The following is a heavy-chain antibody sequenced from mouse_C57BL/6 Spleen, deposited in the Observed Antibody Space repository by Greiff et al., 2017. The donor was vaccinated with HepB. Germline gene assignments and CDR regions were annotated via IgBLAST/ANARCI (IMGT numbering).Heavy chain of an antibody. CDR3: ARDLLDGGYFDV. CDR2: ISDGGSYT. J-gene: IGHJ1*03. V-gene: IGHV5-4*01. Sequence: EVQRVESGGGLVKPGGSLKLSCAASGFTFSSYAMSWVRQTPEKRLEWVATISDGGSYTYYPDNVKGRFTISRDNAKNNLYLQMSHLKSEDTAMYYCARDLLDGGYFDVWGTGTTVTVSS. CDR1: GFTFSSYA.